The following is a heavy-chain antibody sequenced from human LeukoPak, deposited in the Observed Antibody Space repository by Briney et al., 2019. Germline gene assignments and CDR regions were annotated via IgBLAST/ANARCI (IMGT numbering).Heavy chain of an antibody. CDR1: GGSISSYY. D-gene: IGHD6-19*01. Sequence: SETLSLTCTVSGGSISSYYWSWMRQPPGKGLEWIGYIYYSGSTNYNPSLKSRVTISVDTSKNQFSLKLSSVTAADTAVYYCARDVGSLSGSEVAFDISGQGTMVTVSS. V-gene: IGHV4-59*01. J-gene: IGHJ3*02. CDR3: ARDVGSLSGSEVAFDI. CDR2: IYYSGST.